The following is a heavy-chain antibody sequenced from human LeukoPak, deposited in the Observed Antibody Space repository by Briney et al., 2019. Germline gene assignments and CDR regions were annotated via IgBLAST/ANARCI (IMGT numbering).Heavy chain of an antibody. V-gene: IGHV3-48*01. CDR3: ARDREWFGELLSAHYMDV. CDR1: GFTFSSYS. D-gene: IGHD3-10*01. J-gene: IGHJ6*03. CDR2: ISTSSSTI. Sequence: GGSLRLSCAASGFTFSSYSMNWVRQAPGKGLEWVSYISTSSSTIYYADSVKGRFTISRDNAKNSLYLQMNSLRAEDTAVYYCARDREWFGELLSAHYMDVWGKGTTVTVSS.